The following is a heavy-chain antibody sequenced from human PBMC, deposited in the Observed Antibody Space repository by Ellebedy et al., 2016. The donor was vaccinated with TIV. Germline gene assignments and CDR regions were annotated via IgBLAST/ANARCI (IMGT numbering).Heavy chain of an antibody. Sequence: GESLKISCAATGFSFRSYWMSWVRQAPGKGLEWVANIYQDGSVQYYLDSLKGRFTISRDNAINSLFLQMNSLRAGDTDVYYCARRGSYGDYAVQVNSWFDRWGRGTLVTVSS. CDR3: ARRGSYGDYAVQVNSWFDR. CDR1: GFSFRSYW. D-gene: IGHD4-17*01. CDR2: IYQDGSVQ. J-gene: IGHJ5*02. V-gene: IGHV3-7*01.